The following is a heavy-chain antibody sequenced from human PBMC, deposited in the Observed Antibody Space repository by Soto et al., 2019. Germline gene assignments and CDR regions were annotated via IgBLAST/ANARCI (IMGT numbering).Heavy chain of an antibody. J-gene: IGHJ4*02. D-gene: IGHD2-15*01. CDR3: AKPVRAGYCSGGSCYSGDY. CDR1: GFTFSSYA. CDR2: ISGSGGST. V-gene: IGHV3-23*01. Sequence: EVQLLESGGGLVQPGGSLRLSCAASGFTFSSYAMSWVRQAPGKGLEWVAAISGSGGSTYYADSVKGRFTISRDNSKNTLYLQMNSLSAEDTAVYYGAKPVRAGYCSGGSCYSGDYWGQGTLVTVSS.